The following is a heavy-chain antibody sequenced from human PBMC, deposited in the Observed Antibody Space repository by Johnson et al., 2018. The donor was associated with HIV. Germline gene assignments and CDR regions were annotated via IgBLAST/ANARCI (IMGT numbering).Heavy chain of an antibody. CDR1: GFSFSSYG. J-gene: IGHJ3*02. V-gene: IGHV3-64*01. Sequence: VQLVESGGGLVQPGGSLRLSCAASGFSFSSYGVHWVRQAPGKGLEYVSSISSNGGSTYYANSVKGRFTISRDNSKNTLYLQMGSLRAEDMVVYYCARVGDGNNKNAFDIWDQGTMVTVSS. CDR2: ISSNGGST. D-gene: IGHD5-24*01. CDR3: ARVGDGNNKNAFDI.